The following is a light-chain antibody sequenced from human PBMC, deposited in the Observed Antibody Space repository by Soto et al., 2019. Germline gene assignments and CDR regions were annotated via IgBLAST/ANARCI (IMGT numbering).Light chain of an antibody. J-gene: IGLJ1*01. Sequence: QSALTQPASVSGSPGQSITISCTGTSSDVGSYNLVSWYQQHPGQAPTLMIYEVSKRPSGVSNCFSGSKSGNTASLTISGLQAEDEADYYCCSYAGSSTNVFGTGTKLTV. CDR1: SSDVGSYNL. CDR3: CSYAGSSTNV. CDR2: EVS. V-gene: IGLV2-23*02.